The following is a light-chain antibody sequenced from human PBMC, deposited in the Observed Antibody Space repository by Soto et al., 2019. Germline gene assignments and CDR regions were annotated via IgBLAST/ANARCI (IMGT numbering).Light chain of an antibody. CDR2: LEGTRIY. CDR1: SGHSRYI. Sequence: QSVLTQSSSASASLGSSVKLTCTLSSGHSRYIIAWHQQQPVKAPPYLMKLEGTRIYNKGGGVPDPFSGSRSGADRYLTISNLQVEDEADYYCETCDSHARVFGGGTKLTVL. CDR3: ETCDSHARV. J-gene: IGLJ3*02. V-gene: IGLV4-60*02.